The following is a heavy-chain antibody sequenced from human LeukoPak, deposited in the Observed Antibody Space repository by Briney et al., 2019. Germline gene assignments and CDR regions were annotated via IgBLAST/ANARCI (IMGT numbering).Heavy chain of an antibody. J-gene: IGHJ4*02. Sequence: PGGSLRLSCAASGFTFSDHYMSWIRQAPGKGLEWVSYISSSGSTIYYADSVKGRFTISRDNAKDSLYLQMNSLRAEDTAVYYCARATSKFYDSSGIENYWGQGTLVTVSS. CDR1: GFTFSDHY. D-gene: IGHD3-22*01. CDR2: ISSSGSTI. V-gene: IGHV3-11*04. CDR3: ARATSKFYDSSGIENY.